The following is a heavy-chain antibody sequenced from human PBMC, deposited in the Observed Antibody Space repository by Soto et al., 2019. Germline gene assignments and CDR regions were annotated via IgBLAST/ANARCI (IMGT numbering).Heavy chain of an antibody. D-gene: IGHD6-19*01. CDR1: GFTFRIYA. V-gene: IGHV3-30-3*01. Sequence: QVQLVESGGGVVQPWRSLRLSCAASGFTFRIYAMHWVRQAPGKRLEWVAVISYGGSNKYYADSVKGRFTISRDNSKNTVYLQMNSLRAEDTDVYYCAGDRRAVANYFDYWGQGTLVTVSA. J-gene: IGHJ4*02. CDR2: ISYGGSNK. CDR3: AGDRRAVANYFDY.